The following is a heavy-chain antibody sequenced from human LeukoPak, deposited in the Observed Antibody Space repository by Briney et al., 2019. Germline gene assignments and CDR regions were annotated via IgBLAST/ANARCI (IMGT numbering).Heavy chain of an antibody. CDR3: ARDLYSRGLIWFDP. Sequence: GGPVTLFCAASGFTFSSYWMICLRPAPGKGVEGVANIKQDGSEKYYLDHVKGRFTISRDNAKNSLYLQMNSLRAEDTAVYYCARDLYSRGLIWFDPWGQGTLVTVSS. V-gene: IGHV3-7*01. CDR2: IKQDGSEK. CDR1: GFTFSSYW. D-gene: IGHD6-13*01. J-gene: IGHJ5*02.